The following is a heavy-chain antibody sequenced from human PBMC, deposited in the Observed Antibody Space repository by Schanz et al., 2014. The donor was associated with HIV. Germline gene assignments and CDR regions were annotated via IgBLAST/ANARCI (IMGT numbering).Heavy chain of an antibody. CDR2: ISASNGNT. CDR3: ARGAAEMATMTPWRY. D-gene: IGHD5-12*01. Sequence: QVQMVQSGAEVKKPGASVKVSCKASGYTFTSYGISWVRQAPGQGLEWMGWISASNGNTNYAQKFQGRVTMTTDTSTSTAYMDLRSLRSDDTAVYYCARGAAEMATMTPWRYWGQGTLVTVSS. V-gene: IGHV1-18*01. CDR1: GYTFTSYG. J-gene: IGHJ4*02.